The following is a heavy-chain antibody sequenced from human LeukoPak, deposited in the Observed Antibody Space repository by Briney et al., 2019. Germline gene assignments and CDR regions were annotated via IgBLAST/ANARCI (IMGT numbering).Heavy chain of an antibody. V-gene: IGHV3-53*01. CDR3: ARALGRSSGFDY. J-gene: IGHJ4*02. Sequence: GGSLRLSCAASGFSVSSNDMSWVRQAPGMGLDWVSVIYSGGRTYYADSVKGRFTISRDNSKNTLCLQMNSLRAEDTAVYYCARALGRSSGFDYWGQGTLVTVSS. CDR1: GFSVSSND. D-gene: IGHD6-25*01. CDR2: IYSGGRT.